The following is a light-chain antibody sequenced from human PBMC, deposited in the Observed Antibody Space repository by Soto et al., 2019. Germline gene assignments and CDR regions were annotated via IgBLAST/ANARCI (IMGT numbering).Light chain of an antibody. Sequence: EIVLTQSPGTLSLSPGERATLSCRASQSVSSSYLAWYQQKPGQAPRLLIYGASSRATGIPDRFSGSGSGTDFTLTISRLELEDSSVYYCKQYGRSPLTFGGGTKVEIK. J-gene: IGKJ4*01. CDR3: KQYGRSPLT. CDR1: QSVSSSY. V-gene: IGKV3-20*01. CDR2: GAS.